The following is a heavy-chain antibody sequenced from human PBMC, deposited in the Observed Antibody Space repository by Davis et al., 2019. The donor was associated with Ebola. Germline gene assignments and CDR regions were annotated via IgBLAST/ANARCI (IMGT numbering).Heavy chain of an antibody. Sequence: SETLSLTCTVSGGSITSYYWSWIRQAPGKGLEWIGHIYYSGSTEYNSSLKSRVTISIDTSKNQFSLRLNSVTAADTAVYYCARLRVSGALFGVIITGAFDLWGQGTMVSVSS. CDR1: GGSITSYY. D-gene: IGHD3-3*01. CDR3: ARLRVSGALFGVIITGAFDL. J-gene: IGHJ3*01. V-gene: IGHV4-59*01. CDR2: IYYSGST.